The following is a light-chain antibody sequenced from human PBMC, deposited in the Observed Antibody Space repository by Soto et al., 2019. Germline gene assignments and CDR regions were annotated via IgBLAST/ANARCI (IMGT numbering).Light chain of an antibody. J-gene: IGLJ1*01. CDR1: SSDVGGYNY. CDR3: ISYTSSDTLV. Sequence: QSVLTQPASVSGSPGQSITISCTGTSSDVGGYNYVSWYQQHPGKAPKLVIYEVSYRPSGVSNRFSGSKSGNAASLTISGLQAEDEADYYCISYTSSDTLVFGTGTKVTVL. V-gene: IGLV2-14*01. CDR2: EVS.